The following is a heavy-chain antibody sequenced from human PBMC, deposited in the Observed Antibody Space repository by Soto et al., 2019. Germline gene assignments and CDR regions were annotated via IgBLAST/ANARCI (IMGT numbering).Heavy chain of an antibody. CDR3: AKESFEYYYDSGGYPDY. D-gene: IGHD3-22*01. CDR2: ISYDGSNK. J-gene: IGHJ4*02. V-gene: IGHV3-30*18. CDR1: GFTFSSYG. Sequence: PGGSLRLSCAASGFTFSSYGMHWVRQAPGKGLEWVAVISYDGSNKYYADSVKGRFTISRDNSKNTLYLQMNSLRAEDTAVYYCAKESFEYYYDSGGYPDYWGQGTLVTVSS.